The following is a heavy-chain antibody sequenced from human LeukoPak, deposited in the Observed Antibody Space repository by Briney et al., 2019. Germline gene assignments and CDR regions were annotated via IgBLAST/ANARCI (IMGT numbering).Heavy chain of an antibody. D-gene: IGHD3-22*01. CDR3: VRKGLNYYYNSGYFY. V-gene: IGHV3-7*03. J-gene: IGHJ4*02. Sequence: GGSLRLSCAASGFTFSSHRMSWVRQAPGKGLQWVADINEDGSDKYYVDSVKGRFTVSRDNARSSVYLQMNSLRADDTAVYYCVRKGLNYYYNSGYFYWGQGILVTVSS. CDR2: INEDGSDK. CDR1: GFTFSSHR.